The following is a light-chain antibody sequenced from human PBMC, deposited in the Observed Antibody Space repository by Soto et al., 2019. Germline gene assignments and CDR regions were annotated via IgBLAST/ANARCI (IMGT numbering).Light chain of an antibody. CDR1: QSVGSN. CDR2: AAS. V-gene: IGKV3-15*01. Sequence: EILMTQSPATLSVSPGXRTTLACRASQSVGSNLAWYQQKPGQAPRLLIYAASTRASGVPARFSGSGSGTEFTLTISSLQSEDFAVYYCQQYNNWLRTFGHGTKV. J-gene: IGKJ1*01. CDR3: QQYNNWLRT.